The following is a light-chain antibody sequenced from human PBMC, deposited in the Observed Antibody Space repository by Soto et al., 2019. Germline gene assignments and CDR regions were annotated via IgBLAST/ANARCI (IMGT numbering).Light chain of an antibody. CDR2: DVS. V-gene: IGLV2-14*01. CDR3: SSYTSSSTLAV. Sequence: QSALTQPASVSGSPGQSITICCTGTSSDVGGYNYVSWYQQHPGKAPKLMIYDVSNRPSGVSNRFSGSKSGNTASLTISGLQAEDEADYYCSSYTSSSTLAVFGVGTKLTVL. CDR1: SSDVGGYNY. J-gene: IGLJ2*01.